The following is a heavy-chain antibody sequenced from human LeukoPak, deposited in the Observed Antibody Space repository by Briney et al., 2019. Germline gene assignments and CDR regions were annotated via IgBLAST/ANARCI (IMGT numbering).Heavy chain of an antibody. CDR3: ARDVVEEGYDYVWGSYRKLGATIDY. D-gene: IGHD3-16*02. J-gene: IGHJ4*02. CDR1: GYTFTSYY. V-gene: IGHV1-46*03. CDR2: INPSGGST. Sequence: DSVKVSCKASGYTFTSYYMHWVRQAPGQGLEWMGIINPSGGSTSYAQKFQGRVTMTRDTSTSTVYMELSSLRSEDTAVYYCARDVVEEGYDYVWGSYRKLGATIDYWGQGTLVTVSS.